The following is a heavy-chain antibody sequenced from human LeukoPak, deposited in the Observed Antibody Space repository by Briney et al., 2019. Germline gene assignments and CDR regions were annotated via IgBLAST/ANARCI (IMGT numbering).Heavy chain of an antibody. J-gene: IGHJ6*02. D-gene: IGHD6-13*01. Sequence: SETLSLTCAVYGGSFSGYYWSWIRQPPGKGLEWIGEINHSGSTNYTPSLKSRVTISVDTSKNQFSLKLSSVTAADTAVYYCARLEQPKYYYYGMDVWGQGTTVTVSS. CDR3: ARLEQPKYYYYGMDV. V-gene: IGHV4-34*01. CDR2: INHSGST. CDR1: GGSFSGYY.